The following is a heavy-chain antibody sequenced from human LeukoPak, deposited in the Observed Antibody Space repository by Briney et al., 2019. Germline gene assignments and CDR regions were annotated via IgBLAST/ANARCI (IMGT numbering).Heavy chain of an antibody. CDR2: IRYDGSNK. V-gene: IGHV3-30*02. D-gene: IGHD2-2*02. CDR3: AKSPGYCSSTSCYRKDYFDY. CDR1: GFTFSSYG. J-gene: IGHJ4*02. Sequence: TGGSLRLSRAASGFTFSSYGMHWVRQAPGKGLEWVAFIRYDGSNKYYADSVKGRFTISRDNSKNTLYLQMNSLRAEDTAVYYCAKSPGYCSSTSCYRKDYFDYWGQGTLVTVSS.